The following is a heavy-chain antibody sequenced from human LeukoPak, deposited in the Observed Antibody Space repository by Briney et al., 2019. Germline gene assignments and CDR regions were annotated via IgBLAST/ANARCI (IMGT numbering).Heavy chain of an antibody. CDR2: IYSGGST. CDR3: ARDLSSGWGIFDS. Sequence: GGSLRLSCAASGFTVSSNYMSWVRQAPGKGLEWVSVIYSGGSTYYADSVKGRFTISRDNSKNTLYLQMNSLRAEDTAVYYCARDLSSGWGIFDSWGQGALVTVSS. CDR1: GFTVSSNY. D-gene: IGHD6-19*01. V-gene: IGHV3-53*01. J-gene: IGHJ4*02.